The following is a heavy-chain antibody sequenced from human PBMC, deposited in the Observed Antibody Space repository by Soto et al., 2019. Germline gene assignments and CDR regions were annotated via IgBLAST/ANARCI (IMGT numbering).Heavy chain of an antibody. CDR2: IGGSGVSI. CDR1: GFPFTRFA. CDR3: ARVIMDV. Sequence: PGGSLKLPCATFGFPFTRFAMSWVRQAPGKGLEWVSDIGGSGVSIYYADSVKGRFTISRDNSKNSLYLQMNSLRDEDTAVYYCARVIMDVWGQGTTVTVSS. V-gene: IGHV3-23*01. J-gene: IGHJ6*02.